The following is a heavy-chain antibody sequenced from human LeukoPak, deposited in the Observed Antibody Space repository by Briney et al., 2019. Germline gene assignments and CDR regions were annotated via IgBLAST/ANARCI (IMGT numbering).Heavy chain of an antibody. CDR3: ASYRYGSSFAFNI. J-gene: IGHJ3*02. V-gene: IGHV3-66*01. CDR2: IYSGGST. CDR1: GFTVSTNY. Sequence: GGSLRLSCGASGFTVSTNYMSWVRQAPGKGLEWVSIIYSGGSTYYADSVKGRFTISRDNSKNTLYLQMNSLRAEDTAVYYCASYRYGSSFAFNIWGQGTMVTVSS. D-gene: IGHD6-6*01.